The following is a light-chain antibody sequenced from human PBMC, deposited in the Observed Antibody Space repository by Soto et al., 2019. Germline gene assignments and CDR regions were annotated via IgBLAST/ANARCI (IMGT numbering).Light chain of an antibody. CDR2: DAS. V-gene: IGKV3-11*01. J-gene: IGKJ5*01. CDR1: QSVRSY. Sequence: IVLTQSPATLSLSPGERATLSCRASQSVRSYLAWYQHKPGQAPRLLIYDASNRATGIPARFSGSGSGTDFTLTISSLEPEDFALYYCQQRSNWPSFGQGTRLEIK. CDR3: QQRSNWPS.